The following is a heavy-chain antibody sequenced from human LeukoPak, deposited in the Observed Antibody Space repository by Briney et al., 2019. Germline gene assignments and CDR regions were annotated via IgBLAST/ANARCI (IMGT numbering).Heavy chain of an antibody. CDR2: IGTAGDT. V-gene: IGHV3-13*01. CDR3: ARVAKERVGGVYYFDY. Sequence: GGSLRLSCAASGFTFSDYDMHWVRQATGKGLEWVSAIGTAGDTYYTGSVKDRFTISRENAKNSLYLQMNSLRAGDTAVYYCARVAKERVGGVYYFDYWGQGTLVTVPS. CDR1: GFTFSDYD. D-gene: IGHD1-1*01. J-gene: IGHJ4*02.